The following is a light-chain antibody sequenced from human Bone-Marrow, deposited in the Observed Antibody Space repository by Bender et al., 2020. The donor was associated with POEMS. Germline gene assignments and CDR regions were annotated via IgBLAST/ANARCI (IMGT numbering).Light chain of an antibody. Sequence: QSALTQPASVSGSPGQSITISCTGTSSDIGGSNSVSWYQQHPDKAPKLMIYDVTNRPSGVPARFSGSKSGNTASLTISGLQAEDESEYYCGSYTNSDTADWVFGGGTTLNAL. CDR1: SSDIGGSNS. CDR2: DVT. V-gene: IGLV2-14*03. J-gene: IGLJ3*02. CDR3: GSYTNSDTADWV.